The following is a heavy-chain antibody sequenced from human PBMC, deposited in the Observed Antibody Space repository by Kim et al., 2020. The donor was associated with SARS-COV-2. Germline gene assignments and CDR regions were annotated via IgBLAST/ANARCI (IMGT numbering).Heavy chain of an antibody. CDR3: ARARGGSYYYGMDV. Sequence: GGSLRLSCAASGFTFSSYAMHWVRQAPGKGLEWVAVISYDGSNKYYADSVKGRFTISRDNSKNTLYLQMNSLSAEDTAVYYCARARGGSYYYGMDVWGQGTTVTVSS. CDR1: GFTFSSYA. D-gene: IGHD1-26*01. J-gene: IGHJ6*02. CDR2: ISYDGSNK. V-gene: IGHV3-30-3*01.